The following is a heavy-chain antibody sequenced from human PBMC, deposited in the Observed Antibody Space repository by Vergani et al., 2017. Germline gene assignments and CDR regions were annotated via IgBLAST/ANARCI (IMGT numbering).Heavy chain of an antibody. V-gene: IGHV3-23*01. CDR3: AKVGAAGTRYFDY. D-gene: IGHD6-13*01. J-gene: IGHJ4*02. CDR1: GFTFSSYA. Sequence: EVQLLESGGGLVQPGGSLRLSCAASGFTFSSYAMSWVRQAPGKGLEWVSAIGGRGGSKYYADSVKGRFTISRDNSKNTLYLQMNSLRAEDTAVYYWAKVGAAGTRYFDYWGQGTLVTVSS. CDR2: IGGRGGSK.